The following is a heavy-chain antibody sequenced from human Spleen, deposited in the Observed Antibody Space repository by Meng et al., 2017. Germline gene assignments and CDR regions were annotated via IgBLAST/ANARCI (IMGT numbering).Heavy chain of an antibody. J-gene: IGHJ5*02. CDR1: GGSISTSGYY. CDR3: VRSSAWVRTGFDP. Sequence: QSQLQESGPGLVKRSEALSLTCSVSGGSISTSGYYWGWIRQPPGKGLEWIGSIGHSGFTYYTPSLKSRVAVSLDTSKSQFSLMLTSVTAADTAVYYCVRSSAWVRTGFDPWGQGTLVTVSS. V-gene: IGHV4-39*01. CDR2: IGHSGFT. D-gene: IGHD6-19*01.